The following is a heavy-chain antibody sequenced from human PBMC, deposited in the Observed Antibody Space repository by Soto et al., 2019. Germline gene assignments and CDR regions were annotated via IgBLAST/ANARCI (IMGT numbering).Heavy chain of an antibody. V-gene: IGHV4-30-4*01. CDR1: GGSISSGDYY. Sequence: QVQLQESGPGLVKPSQTLSLTCTVSGGSISSGDYYWSWIRQPPGKGLEWIGYIYYSGSTYYNPSLTSRVTISVDTSKNQFSLKLGSVTAAGPAGYYCASRKRSPSFDYWGQGTLVTVSS. CDR3: ASRKRSPSFDY. CDR2: IYYSGST. J-gene: IGHJ4*02.